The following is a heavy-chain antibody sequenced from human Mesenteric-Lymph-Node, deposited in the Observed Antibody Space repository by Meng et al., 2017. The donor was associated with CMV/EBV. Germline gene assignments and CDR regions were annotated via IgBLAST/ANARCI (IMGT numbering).Heavy chain of an antibody. D-gene: IGHD3-9*01. V-gene: IGHV1-2*06. CDR1: GYTFIDYY. CDR2: INPKTGGR. CDR3: ARDRDTDWYSPFDY. J-gene: IGHJ4*02. Sequence: QVQLVQSAAEEKTPGASVRVSCKASGYTFIDYYINWVRQAPGQGLEWMGRINPKTGGRSYAQNFQGRVTMTRDTAINTAYMEVNRLNSDDTAMYYCARDRDTDWYSPFDYWGPGTLVTVSS.